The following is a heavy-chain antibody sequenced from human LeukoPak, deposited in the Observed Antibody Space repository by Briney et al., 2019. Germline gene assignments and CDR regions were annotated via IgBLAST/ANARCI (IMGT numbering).Heavy chain of an antibody. CDR3: AHGAMYQLDY. D-gene: IGHD2-2*01. CDR1: GFPFSSHG. CDR2: IIGGGGST. V-gene: IGHV3-23*01. Sequence: GGTLRLSCAASGFPFSSHGMIWVRQAPGKGLEWVSGIIGGGGSTYYADSVKGRFTISVDNSRKTLFLQMNSLRAEDTAVYYCAHGAMYQLDYWGQGTLVTVSS. J-gene: IGHJ4*02.